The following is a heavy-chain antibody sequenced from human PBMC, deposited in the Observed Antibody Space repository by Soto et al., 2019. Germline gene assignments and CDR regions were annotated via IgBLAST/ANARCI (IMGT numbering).Heavy chain of an antibody. V-gene: IGHV3-23*04. CDR2: ISGAGGNT. J-gene: IGHJ4*01. Sequence: EVQLVESGGGLVQPGGSLRLSCAASGFTFTSYAMHWVRQAPGKGLEWVCTISGAGGNTFYADSVKGRFSISRDNYKNTLHLQRNSLRAEDTAVYYCAKGGSADCSGGSCYHPFDSWGQGTLVTVSS. D-gene: IGHD2-15*01. CDR3: AKGGSADCSGGSCYHPFDS. CDR1: GFTFTSYA.